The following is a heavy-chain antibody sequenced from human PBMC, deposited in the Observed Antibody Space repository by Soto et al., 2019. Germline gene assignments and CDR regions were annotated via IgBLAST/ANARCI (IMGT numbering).Heavy chain of an antibody. D-gene: IGHD5-18*01. CDR3: ARLVGYSYGYYYYGMDV. V-gene: IGHV5-51*01. CDR1: GYSFTSYW. J-gene: IGHJ6*02. CDR2: IYPGDSDT. Sequence: PGESLKISCKGSGYSFTSYWIGWVRQMPGKGLEWMGIIYPGDSDTRYSPSFQGQVTISADKSISTAYLQWSSLKASDTAMYYCARLVGYSYGYYYYGMDVWGQGTTVTVSS.